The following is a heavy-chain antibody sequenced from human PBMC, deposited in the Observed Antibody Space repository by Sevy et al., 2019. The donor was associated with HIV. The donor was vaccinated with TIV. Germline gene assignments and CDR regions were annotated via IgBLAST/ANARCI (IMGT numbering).Heavy chain of an antibody. CDR3: ARDSDFWSGSSTFTY. CDR1: GYTFTVYY. CDR2: INPNSGGT. J-gene: IGHJ4*02. Sequence: ASVKVSCKASGYTFTVYYLNWVRQAPGQGLEWMGWINPNSGGTKYAQKFEGRVTMTTDTSISTAYMELSSLGSDDTAVHYCARDSDFWSGSSTFTYWGQGTLVTVSS. D-gene: IGHD3-3*01. V-gene: IGHV1-2*02.